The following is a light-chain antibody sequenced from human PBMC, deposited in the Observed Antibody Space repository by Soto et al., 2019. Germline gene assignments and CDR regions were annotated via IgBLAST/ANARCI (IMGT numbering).Light chain of an antibody. CDR1: QSVSSSY. J-gene: IGKJ1*01. CDR2: GSY. Sequence: EIVCSQSPGALSLTKRETATLSCRASQSVSSSYLAWYQQKPGQAPRLLVYGSYHRATGIADRFSGSGSGTEFTLTISSLQSEDFAVYYCQQYNNLTPWTFCQ. CDR3: QQYNNLTPWT. V-gene: IGKV3D-15*01.